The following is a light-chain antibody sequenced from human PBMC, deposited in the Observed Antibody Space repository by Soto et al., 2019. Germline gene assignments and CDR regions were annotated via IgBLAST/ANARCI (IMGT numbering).Light chain of an antibody. CDR3: QQSYSAFT. CDR2: PAS. CDR1: QDISTS. V-gene: IGKV1-9*01. Sequence: DIQLTQSPSFLSASVGDRVTVSCRASQDISTSLAWFQQKAGKVPQLLVYPASTLQDGVPSRFSGSGSGTYFTLTISSLQPEDFATYYCQQSYSAFTFGPGTKVDIK. J-gene: IGKJ3*01.